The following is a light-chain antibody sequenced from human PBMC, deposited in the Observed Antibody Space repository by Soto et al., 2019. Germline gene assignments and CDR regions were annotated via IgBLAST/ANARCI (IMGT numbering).Light chain of an antibody. Sequence: QSVLTQPASVSGSPGQSITISCTGTSSDVGGYNYVAWYQQHPGKAPKLMIYDVSNRPSGVSNRFSGSKSGSTASLTISGLQAEDEADYYCSSYTSSSTVLFGGGTKVTVL. CDR1: SSDVGGYNY. CDR2: DVS. J-gene: IGLJ2*01. CDR3: SSYTSSSTVL. V-gene: IGLV2-14*01.